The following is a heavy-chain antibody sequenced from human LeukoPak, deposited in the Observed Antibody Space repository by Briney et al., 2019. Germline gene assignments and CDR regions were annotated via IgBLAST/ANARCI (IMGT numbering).Heavy chain of an antibody. Sequence: GGSLRLSCATSGFIFSNYWMHWVRQAPGKGPVWVSHISGDGRTRNYADSVKGRFTISRDNAKKVVYLQMNSLRAEDTAVYYCSRDQAGYCSGASCPWGQGTRVTVSS. D-gene: IGHD2-2*03. J-gene: IGHJ5*02. CDR3: SRDQAGYCSGASCP. V-gene: IGHV3-74*01. CDR1: GFIFSNYW. CDR2: ISGDGRTR.